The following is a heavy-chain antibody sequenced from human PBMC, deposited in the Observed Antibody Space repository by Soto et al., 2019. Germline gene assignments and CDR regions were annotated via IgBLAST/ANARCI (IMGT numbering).Heavy chain of an antibody. CDR1: GGYFSGYY. CDR2: INHSGST. V-gene: IGHV4-34*01. Sequence: QVQLQQWGAGLLKPSETLSLTCAVYGGYFSGYYWSWIRQPPGKGLEWIGEINHSGSTNSNPSLKSRVTISVDTSKNQFSLRLSSVTAADTAVYYCARGGGCSGGSCYSIDYWGQGCLVIISS. D-gene: IGHD2-15*01. CDR3: ARGGGCSGGSCYSIDY. J-gene: IGHJ4*02.